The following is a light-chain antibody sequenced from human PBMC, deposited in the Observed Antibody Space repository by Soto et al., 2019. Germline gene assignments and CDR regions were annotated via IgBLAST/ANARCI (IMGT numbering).Light chain of an antibody. CDR1: NSDVGSFNL. Sequence: QSALTQPASVSGSPGQSITISCTGTNSDVGSFNLVSWYQHHPGKAPELILYEVSQRPSGVSSRFSGSKSGNTASLTISGLQAEDEADYYCSSYAGNSPLWVFGGGTKVNVL. CDR2: EVS. V-gene: IGLV2-23*02. CDR3: SSYAGNSPLWV. J-gene: IGLJ3*02.